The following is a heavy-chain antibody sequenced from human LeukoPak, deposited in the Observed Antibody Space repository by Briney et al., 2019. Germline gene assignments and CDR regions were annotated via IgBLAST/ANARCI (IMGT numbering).Heavy chain of an antibody. J-gene: IGHJ4*02. CDR2: IKSKTDGGTT. CDR1: GFTFSSYA. CDR3: ITGCRNGDY. D-gene: IGHD2-15*01. Sequence: PGGSLRLSCAASGFTFSSYAMSWVRQAPGKGLEWVGRIKSKTDGGTTEYAAPVKGRFTISRDDSKNTLYLQMNSLKTEDTAVYYCITGCRNGDYWGQGTLVTVSS. V-gene: IGHV3-15*01.